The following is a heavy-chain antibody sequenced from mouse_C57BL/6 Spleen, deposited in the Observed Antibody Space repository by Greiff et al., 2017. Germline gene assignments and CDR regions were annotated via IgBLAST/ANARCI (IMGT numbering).Heavy chain of an antibody. J-gene: IGHJ4*01. D-gene: IGHD2-5*01. Sequence: QVQLQQPGAELVRPGSSVKLSCKASGYTFTSYWMHWVKQRPIQGLEWIGNIDPSDSETHYNQKFKDKATLTVDKSSSTAYMQLSSLTSEDSAVYYCERGDSNCAMDYWGQGTSVTVSS. CDR1: GYTFTSYW. CDR3: ERGDSNCAMDY. CDR2: IDPSDSET. V-gene: IGHV1-52*01.